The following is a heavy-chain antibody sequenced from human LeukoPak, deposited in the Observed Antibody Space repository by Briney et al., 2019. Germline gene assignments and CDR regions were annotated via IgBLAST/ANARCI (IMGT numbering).Heavy chain of an antibody. J-gene: IGHJ4*02. D-gene: IGHD1-26*01. Sequence: GGSLRLSCAASGFIISSYWMHWVRQASGKGLVWVSRINSDGSSTSYADSVKGRFTISRDNAKNTLYLQMNSLRAEDTAVYYCARRNSGTYNVYWGQGALVTVSS. CDR3: ARRNSGTYNVY. CDR1: GFIISSYW. V-gene: IGHV3-74*01. CDR2: INSDGSST.